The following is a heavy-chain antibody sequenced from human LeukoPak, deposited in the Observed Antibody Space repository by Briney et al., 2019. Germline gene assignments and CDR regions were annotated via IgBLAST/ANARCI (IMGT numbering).Heavy chain of an antibody. CDR1: GFTFSNFV. D-gene: IGHD5-24*01. V-gene: IGHV3-15*01. Sequence: GGSLRLSCAASGFTFSNFVMNWVRQAPGKGLEWVGRIKSKTDGGTTDYAAPVKGRFTISRDDSKNTLYLQMNSLKTEDTAVYYCTTDNGYRGLYYFDYWGQGTLVTVSS. CDR2: IKSKTDGGTT. CDR3: TTDNGYRGLYYFDY. J-gene: IGHJ4*02.